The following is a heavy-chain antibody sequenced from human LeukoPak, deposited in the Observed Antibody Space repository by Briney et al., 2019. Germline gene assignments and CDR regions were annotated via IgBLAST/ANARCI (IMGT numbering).Heavy chain of an antibody. J-gene: IGHJ2*01. Sequence: SDTLSLTCAVSGYSISSSNWWGWIRQPPGKGLEWIGYIYYSGSTYYNPSLKSRVTMSVDTSKNQFSLKLSSVTAVDTAVYYCARTPRGEYSSGWYDWYFDLWGRGTLVTVSS. CDR1: GYSISSSNW. CDR3: ARTPRGEYSSGWYDWYFDL. CDR2: IYYSGST. V-gene: IGHV4-28*01. D-gene: IGHD6-19*01.